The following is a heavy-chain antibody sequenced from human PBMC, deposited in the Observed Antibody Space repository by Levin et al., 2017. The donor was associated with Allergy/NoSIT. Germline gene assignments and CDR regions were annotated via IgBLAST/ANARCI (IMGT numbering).Heavy chain of an antibody. J-gene: IGHJ4*02. Sequence: SGGSLRLSCAASGFTFSNYNMNWVRQAPGKGLEWLSYISSNTRTIYYASSLKGRFTVSRDNAKNSLYLQMNSLRDDDTAVYYCVREGGWWPPYYFNYWGEGARVTVSS. D-gene: IGHD2-15*01. CDR3: VREGGWWPPYYFNY. CDR2: ISSNTRTI. CDR1: GFTFSNYN. V-gene: IGHV3-48*02.